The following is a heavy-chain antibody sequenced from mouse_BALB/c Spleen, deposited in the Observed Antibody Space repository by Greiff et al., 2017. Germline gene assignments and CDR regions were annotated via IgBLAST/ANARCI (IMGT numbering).Heavy chain of an antibody. J-gene: IGHJ3*01. CDR1: GFNIKDYY. Sequence: VQLKESGAELVRPGALVKLSCKASGFNIKDYYMHWVKQRPEQGLEWIGWIDPENGNTIYDPKFQGKASITADTSSNTAYLQLSSLTSEDTAVYYCARGSGYAWFAYWGQGTLVTVSA. CDR2: IDPENGNT. V-gene: IGHV14-1*02. D-gene: IGHD3-1*01. CDR3: ARGSGYAWFAY.